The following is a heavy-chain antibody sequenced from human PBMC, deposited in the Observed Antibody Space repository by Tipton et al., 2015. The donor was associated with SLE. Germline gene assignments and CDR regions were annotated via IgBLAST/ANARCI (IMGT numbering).Heavy chain of an antibody. V-gene: IGHV4-59*08. CDR1: GDTISDHY. CDR2: ISYSGST. CDR3: ARQAYYSSGYADY. J-gene: IGHJ4*02. Sequence: TLSLTCTVSGDTISDHYWSWIRQPPGKGLEWIGYISYSGSTNYSPSLKSRVTISIDTSKNQFSLKLSAVTAADTAVYYCARQAYYSSGYADYWGQGTLVTVSS. D-gene: IGHD3-22*01.